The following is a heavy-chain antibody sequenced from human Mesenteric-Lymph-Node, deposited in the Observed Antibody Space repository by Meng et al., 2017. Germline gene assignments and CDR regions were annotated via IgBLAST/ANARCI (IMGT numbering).Heavy chain of an antibody. Sequence: HQEQAGRGVPRPSQTSSPTCLVCGGSISTGSYYWSWSRLHPGTGLEWIGYIYYSGSTYYNPYLKSRVTISVDTSKYQFSLKLSSVTAADTAVYYCARGTSRWLQFSFDYWGQGTLVTVSS. D-gene: IGHD5-24*01. CDR2: IYYSGST. J-gene: IGHJ4*02. CDR1: GGSISTGSYY. CDR3: ARGTSRWLQFSFDY. V-gene: IGHV4-31*03.